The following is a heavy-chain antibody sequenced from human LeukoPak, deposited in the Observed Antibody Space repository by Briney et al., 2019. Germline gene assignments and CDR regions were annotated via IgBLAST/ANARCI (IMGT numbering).Heavy chain of an antibody. Sequence: SETLSLTCAVYGGSFSGYYWSWIRQPPGKGLEWIGEINHSGSTNYNPSLKSRVTISVDTSKNQFSLKLSSVTAADTAVYYCARLRYSSSHSPRGDYWGQGTLVTVSS. D-gene: IGHD6-13*01. CDR2: INHSGST. J-gene: IGHJ4*02. CDR3: ARLRYSSSHSPRGDY. V-gene: IGHV4-34*01. CDR1: GGSFSGYY.